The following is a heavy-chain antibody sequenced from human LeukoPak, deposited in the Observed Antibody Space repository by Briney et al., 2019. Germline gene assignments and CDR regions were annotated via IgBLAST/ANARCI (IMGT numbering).Heavy chain of an antibody. CDR1: TFTFSTYA. CDR3: AKADGSGYYFVY. CDR2: ISYDGSNK. D-gene: IGHD3-22*01. J-gene: IGHJ4*02. Sequence: GGSLRLSCAASTFTFSTYAMHWVRQAPGKGLEWVTLISYDGSNKFYADSVKGRFTISRDNSKNTLYLQMNSLRAEDTAVYYCAKADGSGYYFVYWGQGTLVTVSS. V-gene: IGHV3-30-3*01.